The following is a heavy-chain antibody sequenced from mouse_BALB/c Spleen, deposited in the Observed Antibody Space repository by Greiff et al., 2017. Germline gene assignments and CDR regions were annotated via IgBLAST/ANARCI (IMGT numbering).Heavy chain of an antibody. CDR2: INPSNGRT. V-gene: IGHV1S81*02. Sequence: QVQLQQPGAELVKPGASVKLSCKASGYTFTSYWMHWVKQRPGQGLEWIGEINPSNGRTNYNEKFKSKATLTVDKSSSTAYMQLSSVTSEDSAVYCCARGDGNFFAYWGQGTLVTVSA. J-gene: IGHJ3*01. D-gene: IGHD2-1*01. CDR3: ARGDGNFFAY. CDR1: GYTFTSYW.